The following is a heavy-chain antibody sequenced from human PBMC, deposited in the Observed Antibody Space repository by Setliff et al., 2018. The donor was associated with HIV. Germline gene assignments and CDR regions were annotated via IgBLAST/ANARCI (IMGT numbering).Heavy chain of an antibody. CDR1: GFTFNKYA. D-gene: IGHD2-15*01. CDR2: ISESGGSA. J-gene: IGHJ4*02. V-gene: IGHV3-23*01. CDR3: AKRMDALTFLDY. Sequence: PVFSLLLSFPASGFTFNKYAMNWVRQAPGKGLEWVSVISESGGSAFYAGSVKGRLTISRDNYKNMLFLQMTSLRAEYTAVEYCAKRMDALTFLDYWGQGTLVTVSS.